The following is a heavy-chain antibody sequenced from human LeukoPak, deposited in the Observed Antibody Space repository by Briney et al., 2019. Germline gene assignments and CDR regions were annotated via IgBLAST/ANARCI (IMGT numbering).Heavy chain of an antibody. CDR1: GFTFSSYS. V-gene: IGHV3-21*01. Sequence: PGGSLRLSCAASGFTFSSYSMNWVRQAPGKGLEWVSSISSSSSYIYYADSVKGRFTISRDNAKNSLYLQMNSLRAEDTAVYYCARDERRFLEWLYGVRGGGPYYYYGMDVWGQGTTVTVSS. CDR2: ISSSSSYI. D-gene: IGHD3-3*01. CDR3: ARDERRFLEWLYGVRGGGPYYYYGMDV. J-gene: IGHJ6*02.